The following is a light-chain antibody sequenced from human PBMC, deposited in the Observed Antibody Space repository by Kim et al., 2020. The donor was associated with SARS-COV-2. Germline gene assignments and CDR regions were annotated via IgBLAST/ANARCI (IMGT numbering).Light chain of an antibody. J-gene: IGLJ3*02. V-gene: IGLV1-40*01. CDR1: SSNIGAGYE. CDR2: ANS. Sequence: PRVTISCTASSSNIGAGYEVHWYQQLPGTAPKLLINANSNRPSGVPDRFSGSKSGTSASLAITGLQAEDEADYYCQSYDSRLSGWVFGGGTQLT. CDR3: QSYDSRLSGWV.